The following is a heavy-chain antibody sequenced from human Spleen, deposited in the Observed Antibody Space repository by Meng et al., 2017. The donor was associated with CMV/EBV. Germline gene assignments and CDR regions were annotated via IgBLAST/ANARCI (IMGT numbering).Heavy chain of an antibody. J-gene: IGHJ4*02. D-gene: IGHD6-19*01. CDR2: IIANNGNT. CDR3: ARDFLEGAVDPFWYFDY. V-gene: IGHV1-18*01. Sequence: QVQLVQSGAEVKKPGASVKVSCKASGCTFSSYGISWVRQAPGQGLEWMGWIIANNGNTNYAQKFQGRVTMTTDTSTNTAYMELRSLRSEDTAVYYCARDFLEGAVDPFWYFDYWGQGTLVTVSS. CDR1: GCTFSSYG.